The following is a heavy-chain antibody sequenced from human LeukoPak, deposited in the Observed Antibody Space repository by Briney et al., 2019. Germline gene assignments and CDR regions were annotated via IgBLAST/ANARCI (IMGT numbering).Heavy chain of an antibody. D-gene: IGHD5-18*01. CDR3: AREGYSYGYDDY. CDR1: GGSISSGSYY. V-gene: IGHV4-61*02. Sequence: TLSLTCTVSGGSISSGSYYWSWIRQPAGKGLEWIGRIYTSGSTNYNPSLKSRVTISVDTSKNQFSLKLSSVTAADTAVYYCAREGYSYGYDDYWGQGTLVTVSS. J-gene: IGHJ4*02. CDR2: IYTSGST.